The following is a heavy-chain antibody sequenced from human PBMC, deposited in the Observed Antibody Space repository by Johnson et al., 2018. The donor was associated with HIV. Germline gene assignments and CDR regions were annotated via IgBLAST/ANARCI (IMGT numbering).Heavy chain of an antibody. CDR1: GFTFSSYG. D-gene: IGHD5-24*01. CDR2: ISSDGSNK. Sequence: QVQLVESAGGVVQPGRSLRFYCAASGFTFSSYGMHWVRQAPGKGLEWVAVISSDGSNKYYADSVKGRFTISRDNSKITLYLQMNSLKHGNTAVYYCAKDRDGYNIGAFDIAGQGTMVTVSS. J-gene: IGHJ3*02. V-gene: IGHV3-30*18. CDR3: AKDRDGYNIGAFDI.